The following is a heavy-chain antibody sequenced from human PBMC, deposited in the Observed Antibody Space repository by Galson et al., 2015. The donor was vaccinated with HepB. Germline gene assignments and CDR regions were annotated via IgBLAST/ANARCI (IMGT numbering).Heavy chain of an antibody. CDR1: GFTFSTYA. J-gene: IGHJ4*02. V-gene: IGHV3-23*01. Sequence: SLRLSCAASGFTFSTYAMTWVRQAPGKGLEWVSSISASGGSTSYGDSVKGRFTISRDNPYNTLYLQMNSLRAEDTALYYCAKDGRGIGTSTFDSWGQGTLVTVSS. CDR3: AKDGRGIGTSTFDS. CDR2: ISASGGST. D-gene: IGHD1/OR15-1a*01.